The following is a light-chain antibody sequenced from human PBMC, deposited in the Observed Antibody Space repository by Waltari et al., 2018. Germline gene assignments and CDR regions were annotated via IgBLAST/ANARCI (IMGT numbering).Light chain of an antibody. V-gene: IGKV1-16*01. Sequence: DIQMTQSPSSLSASVGDRVTITCRASQDIDYFLAWFQQKPGKVPESPNFAATRLPSGVPSPFSASRSATDYSLTITDLQPEDFATYYCQQYFTYPQVAFGPGTKVNVK. CDR3: QQYFTYPQVA. CDR2: AAT. J-gene: IGKJ3*01. CDR1: QDIDYF.